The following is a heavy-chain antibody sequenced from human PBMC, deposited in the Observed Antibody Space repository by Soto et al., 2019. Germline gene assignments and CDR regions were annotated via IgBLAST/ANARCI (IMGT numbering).Heavy chain of an antibody. CDR2: ISSSSSYI. CDR3: ARRMGGKGIAAALAGYGMDV. J-gene: IGHJ6*02. CDR1: GFTFSSYS. D-gene: IGHD6-13*01. V-gene: IGHV3-21*01. Sequence: EVQLVESGGGLVKPGGSLRLSCAASGFTFSSYSMNWVRQAPGKGLEWVSSISSSSSYIYYADSVKGRFTISRDNAKNSLYLKMNSLRAEDTAVYYCARRMGGKGIAAALAGYGMDVWGQGTTVTVSS.